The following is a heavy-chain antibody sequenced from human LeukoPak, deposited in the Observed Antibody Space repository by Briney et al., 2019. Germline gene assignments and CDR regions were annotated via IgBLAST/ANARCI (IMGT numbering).Heavy chain of an antibody. J-gene: IGHJ3*02. CDR2: ISAYNGNT. CDR1: GYTFTSYG. CDR3: ARDPEAAAPNAFDI. D-gene: IGHD6-13*01. V-gene: IGHV1-18*01. Sequence: ASVKVSCKASGYTFTSYGISWVRQAPGQGLEWMGWISAYNGNTNYAQKLQGRVTMTTDTSTSTAYMELRSLRSDDTAVYYCARDPEAAAPNAFDIWGQGTMVTVST.